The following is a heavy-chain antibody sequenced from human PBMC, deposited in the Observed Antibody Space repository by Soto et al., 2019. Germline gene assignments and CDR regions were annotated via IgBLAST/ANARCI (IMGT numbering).Heavy chain of an antibody. CDR2: ISSSSSYI. J-gene: IGHJ4*02. CDR3: AREQRGYDSSGYYFLPDY. Sequence: EVQLVESGGGLVKPGGSLRLSCAASGFTFSRYSMNWVRQAPGRGLEWVSSISSSSSYIYYADSVKGRFTISRDNAKNSLYLQMNSLRAEDTAVYYCAREQRGYDSSGYYFLPDYWGQGTLVTVSS. V-gene: IGHV3-21*01. CDR1: GFTFSRYS. D-gene: IGHD3-22*01.